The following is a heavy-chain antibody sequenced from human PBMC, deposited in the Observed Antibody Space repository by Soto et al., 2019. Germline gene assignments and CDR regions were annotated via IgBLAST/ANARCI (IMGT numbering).Heavy chain of an antibody. CDR3: ARVPDY. J-gene: IGHJ4*02. CDR1: SPSIPSGGYS. V-gene: IGHV4-30-2*01. CDR2: IYHSGST. Sequence: TLSLTCAFCSPSIPSGGYSWSWIRQPPGKGLEWIGYIYHSGSTYYNPSLKSRVTISVDRSKNQFSLKLSSVTAADTAVYYCARVPDYWSQGTLVTVS.